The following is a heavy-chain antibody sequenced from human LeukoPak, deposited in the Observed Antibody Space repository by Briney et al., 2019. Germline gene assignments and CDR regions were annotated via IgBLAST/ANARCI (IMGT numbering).Heavy chain of an antibody. CDR1: GGSISGHS. CDR2: TSYSRTT. D-gene: IGHD6-19*01. Sequence: PSETLSLTCAASGGSISGHSRSWMRQTPGKRLEWIGYTSYSRTTIYKSYFKGRATMSVDTSKNQLYLKLTSLTATDTAVYHRAILGHGDGWYFGAFDILRQGRKLIVSS. V-gene: IGHV4-59*08. J-gene: IGHJ3*02. CDR3: AILGHGDGWYFGAFDI.